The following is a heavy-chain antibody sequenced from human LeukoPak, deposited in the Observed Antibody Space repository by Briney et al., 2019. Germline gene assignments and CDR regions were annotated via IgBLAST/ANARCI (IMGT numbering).Heavy chain of an antibody. Sequence: ASVKVSCKASGGTFSSYAISWVRQAPGQGLEWMGGIIPIFGTANYAQKFQGRVTITADKSTSTAYMELSSLRSEDTAVYYCARVASGDLTYFGYWGQGTLVTVSS. CDR2: IIPIFGTA. V-gene: IGHV1-69*06. D-gene: IGHD3-10*01. CDR1: GGTFSSYA. CDR3: ARVASGDLTYFGY. J-gene: IGHJ4*02.